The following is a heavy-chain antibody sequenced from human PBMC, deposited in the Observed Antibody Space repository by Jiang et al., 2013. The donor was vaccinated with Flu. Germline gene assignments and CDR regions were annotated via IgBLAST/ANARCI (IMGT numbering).Heavy chain of an antibody. CDR2: IYPGDSDT. V-gene: IGHV5-51*03. J-gene: IGHJ5*02. D-gene: IGHD2-2*03. CDR1: GYSFTSYW. Sequence: AEVKKPGESLKISCKGSGYSFTSYWIGWVRQMPGKGLEWMGIIYPGDSDTRYSPSFQGQVTISADKSISTAYLQWSSLKASDTAMYYCARVDIVVVPAAIGWFDPWGQGTLVTVSS. CDR3: ARVDIVVVPAAIGWFDP.